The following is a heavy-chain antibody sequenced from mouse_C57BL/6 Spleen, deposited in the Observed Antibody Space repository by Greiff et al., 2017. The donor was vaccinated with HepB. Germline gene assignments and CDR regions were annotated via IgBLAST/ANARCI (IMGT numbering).Heavy chain of an antibody. V-gene: IGHV14-3*01. CDR1: GFNIKNTY. J-gene: IGHJ4*01. D-gene: IGHD1-1*01. Sequence: VQLQQSVAELVRPGASVKLSCTASGFNIKNTYMHWVKQRPEQGLEWIGRIDPANGNTKYAPKFQGKATITADTSSNTAYLQLSSLTSEDTAIYYCASVPLYYGSSYNYAMDYWGQGTSVTVSS. CDR3: ASVPLYYGSSYNYAMDY. CDR2: IDPANGNT.